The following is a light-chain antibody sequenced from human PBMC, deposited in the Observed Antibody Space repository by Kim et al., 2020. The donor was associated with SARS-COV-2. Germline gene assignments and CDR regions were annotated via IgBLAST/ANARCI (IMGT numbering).Light chain of an antibody. Sequence: QRIIISCTGSSSNIGAGYDVHWYQQFPGTAPKLLIYANTNRPSGVPDRFSGSKSGTSASLAITGLQAEDEADYFCQSYDNSLSGYVFATGTQLTVL. J-gene: IGLJ1*01. V-gene: IGLV1-40*01. CDR1: SSNIGAGYD. CDR2: ANT. CDR3: QSYDNSLSGYV.